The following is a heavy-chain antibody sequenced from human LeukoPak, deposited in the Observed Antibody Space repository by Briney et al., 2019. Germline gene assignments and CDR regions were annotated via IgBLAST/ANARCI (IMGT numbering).Heavy chain of an antibody. V-gene: IGHV3-23*01. CDR2: ISGSGGST. CDR3: AKELYDFWSGHEGYFDY. J-gene: IGHJ4*02. CDR1: GFTFSSYA. D-gene: IGHD3-3*01. Sequence: GGSLRLSCAASGFTFSSYAMSWVRQAPGKGLEWVSAISGSGGSTYYADSVKGRFTISRDNSKNTLYLQMNSLRAEDTAVYYCAKELYDFWSGHEGYFDYWGQGTLVTVSS.